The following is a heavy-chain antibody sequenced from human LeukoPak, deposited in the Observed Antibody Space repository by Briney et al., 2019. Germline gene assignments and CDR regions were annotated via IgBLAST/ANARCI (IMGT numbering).Heavy chain of an antibody. J-gene: IGHJ4*02. CDR2: IYHSGST. V-gene: IGHV4-38-2*02. CDR1: GYSISSGYY. CDR3: ARDRYYYDSSARYFDY. D-gene: IGHD3-22*01. Sequence: SETLSLTCTVSGYSISSGYYWGWIRQPPGKGLEWIGSIYHSGSTYYNPSLKSRVTISVDTSKNQFSLKLGSVTAADTAVYYCARDRYYYDSSARYFDYWGQGTLVTVSS.